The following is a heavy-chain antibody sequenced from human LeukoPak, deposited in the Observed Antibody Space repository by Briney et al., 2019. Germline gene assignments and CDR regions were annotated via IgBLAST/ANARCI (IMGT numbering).Heavy chain of an antibody. V-gene: IGHV4-34*01. CDR2: INHSGST. Sequence: SETLSLTCAVYGGSFSGYCWSWIRQPPGKGLEWIGEINHSGSTNYNPPLKSRVTISVDTSKNQFSLKLSSVTAADTAVYYCARYYYGMDVWGQGTTVTVSS. CDR1: GGSFSGYC. CDR3: ARYYYGMDV. J-gene: IGHJ6*02.